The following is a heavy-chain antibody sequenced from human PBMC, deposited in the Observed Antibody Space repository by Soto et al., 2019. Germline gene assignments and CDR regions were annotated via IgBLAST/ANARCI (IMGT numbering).Heavy chain of an antibody. CDR1: GRNFPSST. J-gene: IGHJ6*02. Sequence: EKAFCKVSGRNFPSSTISLVGQAPGQRLKRMGWINPNSGGTNYAQKFQGWVTMTRDTSISTAYMELSRLRSDDTAVYYCAREISSSWSGYYYYYYGMDVWGQGTTVTVSS. CDR3: AREISSSWSGYYYYYYGMDV. V-gene: IGHV1-2*04. D-gene: IGHD6-13*01. CDR2: INPNSGGT.